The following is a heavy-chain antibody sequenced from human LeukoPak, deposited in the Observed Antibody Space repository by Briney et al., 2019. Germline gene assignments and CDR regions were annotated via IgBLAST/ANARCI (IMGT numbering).Heavy chain of an antibody. Sequence: SGGSLRLSCAASGFTFSSYEMNWVRQAPGKGLEWVSYISSSGSTIYYAESVKGRFTISRDNAKNSLYLQMNSLRAEDTAVYYCASAMDGPQFDYWGQGTLVTVSS. CDR2: ISSSGSTI. V-gene: IGHV3-48*03. CDR1: GFTFSSYE. D-gene: IGHD2-2*03. CDR3: ASAMDGPQFDY. J-gene: IGHJ4*02.